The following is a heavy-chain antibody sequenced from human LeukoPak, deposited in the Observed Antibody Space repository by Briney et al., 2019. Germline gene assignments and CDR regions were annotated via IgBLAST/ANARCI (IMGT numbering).Heavy chain of an antibody. V-gene: IGHV4-34*01. CDR2: INHSGST. CDR1: GGSFSGYY. CDR3: ARVMGEFDP. J-gene: IGHJ5*02. D-gene: IGHD1-26*01. Sequence: LETLSLTCAVYGGSFSGYYWSWIRQPPGKGLEWIGEINHSGSTNYNPSLKSRVTMSIDTSKNQFSLKLSSVTAADTAVYYCARVMGEFDPWGQGTLVIVSS.